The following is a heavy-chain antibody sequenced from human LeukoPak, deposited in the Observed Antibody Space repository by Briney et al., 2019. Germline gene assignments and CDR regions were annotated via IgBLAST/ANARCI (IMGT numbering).Heavy chain of an antibody. Sequence: SETLSLTCTVSGASIGNYYWSWIRQPAGKGLEWIGRTHTSGSANYNPSLKSRVTMSVDTSKNQFSLKLTTVTAADTAVYYCARGRWKTGMDSPYYFDFWGQGTLVTVSS. CDR1: GASIGNYY. D-gene: IGHD2-2*03. CDR2: THTSGSA. V-gene: IGHV4-4*07. J-gene: IGHJ4*02. CDR3: ARGRWKTGMDSPYYFDF.